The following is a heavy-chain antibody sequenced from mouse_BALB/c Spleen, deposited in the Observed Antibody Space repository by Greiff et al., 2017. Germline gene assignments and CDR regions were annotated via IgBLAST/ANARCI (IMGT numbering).Heavy chain of an antibody. D-gene: IGHD1-1*01. J-gene: IGHJ4*01. V-gene: IGHV3-2*02. CDR1: GYSITSDYA. CDR2: ISYSGST. CDR3: ARRTTVNAMDY. Sequence: EVKLEESGPGLVKPSQSLSLTYTVTGYSITSDYAWNWIRQFPGNKLEWMGYISYSGSTSYNPSLKSRISITRDTSKNQFFLQLNSVTTEDTATYYCARRTTVNAMDYWGQGTSVTVSS.